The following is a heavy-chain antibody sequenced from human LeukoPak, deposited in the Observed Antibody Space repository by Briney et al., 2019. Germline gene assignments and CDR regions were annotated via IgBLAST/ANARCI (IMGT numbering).Heavy chain of an antibody. V-gene: IGHV3-30*03. CDR1: GFMFSNYA. CDR2: ISYDGNLK. J-gene: IGHJ4*02. Sequence: PGGSLRLSCVASGFMFSNYAMHWVRQAPGKGLEWVAVISYDGNLKHYADSVQGRFTISRDNPKNTLYLHMNSLRAEDTAVYYCARVHHSSSWGTDDCWGQGTLVTVSS. CDR3: ARVHHSSSWGTDDC. D-gene: IGHD6-13*01.